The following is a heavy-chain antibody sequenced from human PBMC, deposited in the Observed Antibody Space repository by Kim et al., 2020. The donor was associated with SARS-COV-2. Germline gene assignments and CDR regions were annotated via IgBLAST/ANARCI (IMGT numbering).Heavy chain of an antibody. D-gene: IGHD3-22*01. Sequence: GGSLRLSCAASGFTFSSYAMHWVRQAPGKGLEWVAVISYDGSNKYYADSVKGRFTISRDNSKNTLYLQMNSLRAEDTAVYYCARDYYDSSGYDYWGQGTLVTVSS. CDR3: ARDYYDSSGYDY. J-gene: IGHJ4*02. CDR1: GFTFSSYA. V-gene: IGHV3-30*04. CDR2: ISYDGSNK.